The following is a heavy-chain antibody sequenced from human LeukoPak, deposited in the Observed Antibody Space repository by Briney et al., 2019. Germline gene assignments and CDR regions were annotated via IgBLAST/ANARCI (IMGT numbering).Heavy chain of an antibody. CDR2: ISSSSSTI. CDR1: GFTFSTYN. Sequence: GGSLRLSCAASGFTFSTYNMNWVRQAQGKGLEWVSYISSSSSTIYYADSVKGRFTISRDNAKNSLYLQMNSLRAEDTAVYYCARELSGVDYWGQGTLVTVSS. D-gene: IGHD7-27*01. CDR3: ARELSGVDY. V-gene: IGHV3-48*01. J-gene: IGHJ4*02.